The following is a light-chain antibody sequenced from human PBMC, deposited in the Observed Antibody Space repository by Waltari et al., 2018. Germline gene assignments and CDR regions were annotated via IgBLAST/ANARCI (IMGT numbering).Light chain of an antibody. CDR3: QQSYTSLLFT. CDR2: TAS. V-gene: IGKV1-39*01. J-gene: IGKJ3*01. Sequence: DVQMTQSPSSLSASVGDRVTIPCRASQSTGTLLNWYQQKPGQAPNLLVYTASTLQIGVPSRFSGSGTGTDFNLTISGLQREDFATYYCQQSYTSLLFTFGPGTKVD. CDR1: QSTGTL.